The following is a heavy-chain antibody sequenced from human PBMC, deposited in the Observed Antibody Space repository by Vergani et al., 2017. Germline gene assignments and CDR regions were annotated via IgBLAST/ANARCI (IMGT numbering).Heavy chain of an antibody. CDR3: AKANPRNSGYDYLYDYHAMDV. V-gene: IGHV3-23*01. CDR1: GFTFNHYA. CDR2: ISGSGGST. J-gene: IGHJ6*02. D-gene: IGHD5-12*01. Sequence: EVQLLESGGDLVQPGGSLRLSCAASGFTFNHYAMNWVRQAPGKGLEWVSGISGSGGSTYYAGSVKGRFTISRYSSKNTLYLQMNSLSAGDTAVYYCAKANPRNSGYDYLYDYHAMDVWGQGTTVTVSS.